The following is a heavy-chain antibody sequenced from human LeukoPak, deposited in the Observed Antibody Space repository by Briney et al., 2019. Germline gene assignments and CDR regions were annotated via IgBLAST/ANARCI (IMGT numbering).Heavy chain of an antibody. D-gene: IGHD2-2*01. V-gene: IGHV3-30*18. J-gene: IGHJ4*02. CDR2: ISYDGRSI. CDR1: GFTFNNYG. Sequence: GGSLRLSRAASGFTFNNYGMHWVRQAPGKGLEWVAVISYDGRSIHYPDSVKGRFTISRDISTDTLWLQMDSLRTEDTAVYYCAKGPLRGTAAAIDYWGQGTLVTVSS. CDR3: AKGPLRGTAAAIDY.